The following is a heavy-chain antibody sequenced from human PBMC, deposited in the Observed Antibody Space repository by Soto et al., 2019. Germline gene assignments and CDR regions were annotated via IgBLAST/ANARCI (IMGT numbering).Heavy chain of an antibody. CDR2: IYHSGST. J-gene: IGHJ6*02. CDR3: ARDLKGYCSSTSCEGYYYYGMDV. V-gene: IGHV4-4*02. CDR1: GGSISSSNW. Sequence: ASETLSLTCAVSGGSISSSNWWSWVRQPPGKGLEWIGEIYHSGSTNYNPSLKSRVTISVDKSKNQFSLKLSSVTAADTAVYYCARDLKGYCSSTSCEGYYYYGMDVWGQGTTVTVSS. D-gene: IGHD2-2*01.